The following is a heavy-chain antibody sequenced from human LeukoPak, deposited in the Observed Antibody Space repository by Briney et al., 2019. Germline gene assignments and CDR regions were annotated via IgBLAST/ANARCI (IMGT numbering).Heavy chain of an antibody. D-gene: IGHD3-3*01. Sequence: GGSLRLSCAASGFTFSSSGMHWVRQAPGKGLEWVTIISYDGSNKYYADSVKGRFTISRDTSKNTLYLQMNSLRAEDTAVYYCAKDTSSYDFWTNYYFDYWGQGTLVTVSS. CDR1: GFTFSSSG. CDR3: AKDTSSYDFWTNYYFDY. CDR2: ISYDGSNK. J-gene: IGHJ4*02. V-gene: IGHV3-30*18.